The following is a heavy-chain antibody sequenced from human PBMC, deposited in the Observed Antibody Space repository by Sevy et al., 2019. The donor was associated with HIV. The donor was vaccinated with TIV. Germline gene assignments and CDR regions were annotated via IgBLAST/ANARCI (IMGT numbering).Heavy chain of an antibody. J-gene: IGHJ6*03. CDR1: GFTFSNAW. D-gene: IGHD1-26*01. CDR3: NTLPSIVGATILIEYYYYYYMDV. Sequence: GGSLRLSCAASGFTFSNAWMSWVHQAPGKELEWVGRIESKTDGGTTDYAAPVKGRFTISRDDSKNTLYLQMNSLKTEDTAVYHCNTLPSIVGATILIEYYYYYYMDVWGKGTTVTVSS. CDR2: IESKTDGGTT. V-gene: IGHV3-15*04.